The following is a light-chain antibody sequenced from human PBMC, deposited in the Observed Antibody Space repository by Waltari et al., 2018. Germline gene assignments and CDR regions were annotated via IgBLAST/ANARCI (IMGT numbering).Light chain of an antibody. CDR2: KAS. J-gene: IGKJ1*01. V-gene: IGKV1-9*01. CDR3: QQHNSNPRT. CDR1: QGISSY. Sequence: DLQMTQSPSSLSASVGDRVTIPCRASQGISSYLAWYQQKPGKAPNLLIYKASTLQSGVPSRFSGSGSGTDFTLTISSLQPEDFATYYCQQHNSNPRTFGQGTKVEIK.